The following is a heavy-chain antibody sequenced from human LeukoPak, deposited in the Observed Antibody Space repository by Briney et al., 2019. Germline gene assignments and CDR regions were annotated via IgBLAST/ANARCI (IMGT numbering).Heavy chain of an antibody. CDR3: ARDQDGSGWWDYYYGMDV. V-gene: IGHV1-8*01. D-gene: IGHD3-10*01. CDR1: GYTFTSYD. Sequence: GASVKVSCKASGYTFTSYDINWVRQATGQGLEWMGWMNPNSGNTGYAQKLQGRVTMTTDTSTSTAYMELRSLRSDDTAVYYCARDQDGSGWWDYYYGMDVWGQGTTVTVSS. J-gene: IGHJ6*02. CDR2: MNPNSGNT.